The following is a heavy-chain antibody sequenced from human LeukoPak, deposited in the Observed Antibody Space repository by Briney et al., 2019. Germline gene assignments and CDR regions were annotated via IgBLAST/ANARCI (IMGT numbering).Heavy chain of an antibody. CDR2: INPNTGYP. Sequence: GASVKVSCKPSGYTFSGYFIHWVRQAPGQGLEWMERINPNTGYPNHAQNFQGRVTMTRDTSISTAYMELSRLTTDDTAVYFCARGQPYGNYNYFDSWGQGTLVTVSS. CDR3: ARGQPYGNYNYFDS. CDR1: GYTFSGYF. D-gene: IGHD4-11*01. J-gene: IGHJ5*01. V-gene: IGHV1-2*06.